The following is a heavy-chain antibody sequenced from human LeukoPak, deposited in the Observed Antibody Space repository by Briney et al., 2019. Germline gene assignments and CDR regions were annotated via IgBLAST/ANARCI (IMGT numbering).Heavy chain of an antibody. Sequence: GGSLRLSCAASGFTFSIYDMHWVRQAPGKGLEWVAVISYDGSNKYYADSVKGRFTISRDNSKNTLYLQMNSLRAEDTAVYYCAKDSGSSSCIDYWGQGTLVTVSS. J-gene: IGHJ4*02. CDR3: AKDSGSSSCIDY. CDR1: GFTFSIYD. CDR2: ISYDGSNK. D-gene: IGHD6-13*01. V-gene: IGHV3-30*18.